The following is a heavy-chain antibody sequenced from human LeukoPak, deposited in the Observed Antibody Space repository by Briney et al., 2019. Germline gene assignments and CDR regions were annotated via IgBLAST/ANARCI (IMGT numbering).Heavy chain of an antibody. CDR3: ARGWAYYDFWSGYYTPFYFDY. Sequence: SETLSLTCAVYRGSFSGYYWSWIRQPPGKGLEWIGEINHSGSTNYNPSLKSRVTISVDTSKNQFSLKLSSVTAADTAVYYCARGWAYYDFWSGYYTPFYFDYWGQGTLVTVSS. D-gene: IGHD3-3*01. CDR1: RGSFSGYY. CDR2: INHSGST. J-gene: IGHJ4*02. V-gene: IGHV4-34*01.